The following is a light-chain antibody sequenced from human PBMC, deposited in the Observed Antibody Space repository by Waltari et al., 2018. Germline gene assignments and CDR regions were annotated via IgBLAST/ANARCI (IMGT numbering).Light chain of an antibody. Sequence: QSALTQPPSVSGSPGQSVPISCTGTSSDVGSSNRVAWYQQPPGTAPKLMIYEVNYRPSGVPDRFSGSKSGNTASLNISGLQAEDEADYYCCSYAGSYTWVFGGGTKLTVL. CDR2: EVN. CDR1: SSDVGSSNR. J-gene: IGLJ3*02. CDR3: CSYAGSYTWV. V-gene: IGLV2-18*02.